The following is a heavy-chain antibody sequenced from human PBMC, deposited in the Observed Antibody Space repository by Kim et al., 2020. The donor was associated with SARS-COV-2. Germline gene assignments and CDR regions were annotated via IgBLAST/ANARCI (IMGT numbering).Heavy chain of an antibody. J-gene: IGHJ4*02. V-gene: IGHV6-1*01. CDR2: RSKGYN. CDR3: ARNFDY. Sequence: RSKGYNDYAVSVKSRITINPDTSKNQFSLQLTSVTPEDTAVYYCARNFDYWGQGTLVTVSS.